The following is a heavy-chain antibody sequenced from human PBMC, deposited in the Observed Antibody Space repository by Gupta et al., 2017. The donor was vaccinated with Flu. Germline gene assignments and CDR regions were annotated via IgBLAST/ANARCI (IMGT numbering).Heavy chain of an antibody. CDR1: GYTFTDYY. D-gene: IGHD5-18*01. J-gene: IGHJ4*02. CDR2: INPNGGST. Sequence: QVQVVQSGAEVKKPGASVKLSCKASGYTFTDYYIPWVRQAPGQGLQWMGIINPNGGSTNYAQKFQGRVAMTTDTSTSTVYMELSSLRSEDTAVYYCARGMPGYTFGYNYFQYWGQGALVTVSS. V-gene: IGHV1-46*01. CDR3: ARGMPGYTFGYNYFQY.